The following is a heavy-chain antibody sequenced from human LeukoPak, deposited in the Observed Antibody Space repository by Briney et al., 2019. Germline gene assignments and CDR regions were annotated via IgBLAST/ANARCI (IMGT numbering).Heavy chain of an antibody. D-gene: IGHD3-3*01. V-gene: IGHV4-59*01. J-gene: IGHJ6*03. Sequence: PSETLSLTCTVSGGSISSYYWSWIRQPPGKGLEWIGYIYYSGSTNYNPSLKSRVTISVDTSKNQFSLKLSSVTAADTAVYYCARSYYDFWSGYPYYYYYMDVWGKGTTVTVSS. CDR3: ARSYYDFWSGYPYYYYYMDV. CDR1: GGSISSYY. CDR2: IYYSGST.